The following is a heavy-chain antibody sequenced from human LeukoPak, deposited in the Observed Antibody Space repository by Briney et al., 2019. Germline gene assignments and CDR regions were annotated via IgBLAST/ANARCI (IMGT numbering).Heavy chain of an antibody. V-gene: IGHV3-21*01. Sequence: GGSLRLSCAASGFTFSSYSMNWVRQAPGKGLEWVSSISSSSSYIYYADSVKGRFTISRDNAKNSLYLQMNNLRAEDTAVYYCARDRYYDILTGYHYFDYWGQGTLVTVSS. J-gene: IGHJ4*02. CDR3: ARDRYYDILTGYHYFDY. D-gene: IGHD3-9*01. CDR1: GFTFSSYS. CDR2: ISSSSSYI.